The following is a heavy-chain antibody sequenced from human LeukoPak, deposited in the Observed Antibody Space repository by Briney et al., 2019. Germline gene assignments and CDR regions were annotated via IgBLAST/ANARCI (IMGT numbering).Heavy chain of an antibody. J-gene: IGHJ5*02. V-gene: IGHV1-18*01. CDR3: ARVLWFGELLPNWFDP. Sequence: ASVTVSCKASGYTFTSYGISWVRQAPGQGLEWMGWISAYNGNTNYAQKLQGRVTMTTDTSTSTAYMELRSLRSDDTAVYYCARVLWFGELLPNWFDPWGQGTLVTVSS. CDR2: ISAYNGNT. D-gene: IGHD3-10*01. CDR1: GYTFTSYG.